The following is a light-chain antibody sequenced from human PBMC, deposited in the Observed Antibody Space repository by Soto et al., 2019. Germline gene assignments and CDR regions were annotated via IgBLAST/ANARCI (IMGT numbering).Light chain of an antibody. J-gene: IGKJ5*01. V-gene: IGKV1-39*01. CDR2: AAS. CDR1: QSINFY. Sequence: DIQMTQSPSSLSASVGDSVTITCLSSQSINFYLNWYQQKPGKAPKFLIYAASNLESGVPSRFSGSGSGTDFTLTISSLQPEDFATYYCQQSYSTPRITFGQGTRLEI. CDR3: QQSYSTPRIT.